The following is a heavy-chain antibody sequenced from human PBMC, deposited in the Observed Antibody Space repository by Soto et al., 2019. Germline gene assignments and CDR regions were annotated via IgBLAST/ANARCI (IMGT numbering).Heavy chain of an antibody. CDR2: INDSGGST. CDR3: AKDFYSWPQPGYFDL. D-gene: IGHD2-2*01. Sequence: EVQLLESGGGWVQPGGSLRLSCTASGFTFSSYAMSWVRQAPGKGLEWVSSINDSGGSTYYADSVRGRFTISRDNSKNTVYVQMNSLRAEDTAVYYCAKDFYSWPQPGYFDLWGRGTLVTVSS. V-gene: IGHV3-23*01. J-gene: IGHJ2*01. CDR1: GFTFSSYA.